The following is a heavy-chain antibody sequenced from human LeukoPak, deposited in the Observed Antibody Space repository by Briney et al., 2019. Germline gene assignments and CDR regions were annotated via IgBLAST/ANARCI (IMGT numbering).Heavy chain of an antibody. CDR3: AELGVTMIGGV. Sequence: GGSLRLSCAASGFTFSSYEMNWVRQAPGKGLEWVSYISSSGSTIYYADSVKGRFTISRDNAKNSLYLQMNSLRAEDTAVCYCAELGVTMIGGVWGKGTTVTISS. J-gene: IGHJ6*04. CDR2: ISSSGSTI. D-gene: IGHD3-10*02. V-gene: IGHV3-48*03. CDR1: GFTFSSYE.